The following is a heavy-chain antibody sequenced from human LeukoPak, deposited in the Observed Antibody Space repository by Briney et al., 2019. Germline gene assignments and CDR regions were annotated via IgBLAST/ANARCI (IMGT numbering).Heavy chain of an antibody. CDR1: GXTFSSYS. V-gene: IGHV3-21*01. CDR2: ISSSSSYI. CDR3: ARVIASGSSAFDY. Sequence: PGGSLRLSCAASGXTFSSYSVNWVRQAPGKGLEWVSSISSSSSYIYYADSVKGRFTISRDNAKNSLYLQMNSLRAEDTAVYYCARVIASGSSAFDYWGQGTLVTVSS. J-gene: IGHJ4*02. D-gene: IGHD1-26*01.